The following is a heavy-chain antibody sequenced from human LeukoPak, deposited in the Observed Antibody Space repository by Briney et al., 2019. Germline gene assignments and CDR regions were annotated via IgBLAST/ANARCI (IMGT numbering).Heavy chain of an antibody. J-gene: IGHJ4*02. D-gene: IGHD1-26*01. CDR3: ARAGSGSYYASPDY. Sequence: GGALRLSCAASGFTFSRYSMNWVRQAPGKGVEGVSSISSSSSYIYYADSVKGRFTISRDNAKNSLYLQMNSLRAEDTAVYYCARAGSGSYYASPDYWGQGTLVTVSS. CDR1: GFTFSRYS. V-gene: IGHV3-21*01. CDR2: ISSSSSYI.